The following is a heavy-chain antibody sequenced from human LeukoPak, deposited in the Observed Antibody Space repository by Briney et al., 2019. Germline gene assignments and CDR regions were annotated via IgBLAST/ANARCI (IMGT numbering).Heavy chain of an antibody. V-gene: IGHV3-7*01. CDR3: ARVDASPLYDSSGYFLYYYYYYMDV. Sequence: GGSLRLSCAASGFTFSSYWMSWVRQAPGKGLEWVANIKQDGSEKYYVDSVKGRFTISRDNAKNSLYLQMNSLRAEDTAVYYCARVDASPLYDSSGYFLYYYYYYMDVWGKGTTVTVSS. CDR2: IKQDGSEK. D-gene: IGHD3-22*01. CDR1: GFTFSSYW. J-gene: IGHJ6*03.